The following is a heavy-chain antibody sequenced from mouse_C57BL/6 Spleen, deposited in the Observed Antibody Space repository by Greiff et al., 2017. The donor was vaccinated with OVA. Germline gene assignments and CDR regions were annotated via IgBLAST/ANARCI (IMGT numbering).Heavy chain of an antibody. J-gene: IGHJ1*03. CDR3: ARWASRYELYWYFDV. V-gene: IGHV1-82*01. CDR1: GYAFSSSW. D-gene: IGHD2-3*01. Sequence: QVQLQQSGPELVKPGASVKISCKASGYAFSSSWMNWVKQRPGKGLEWIGRIYPGDGDTDYNGKFKGKATLTADKSSSTAYMQLSSLTSEDSSVYFGARWASRYELYWYFDVWGTGTTVTVSS. CDR2: IYPGDGDT.